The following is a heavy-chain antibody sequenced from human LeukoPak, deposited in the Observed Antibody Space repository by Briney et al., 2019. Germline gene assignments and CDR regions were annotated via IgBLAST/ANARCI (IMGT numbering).Heavy chain of an antibody. J-gene: IGHJ6*02. V-gene: IGHV3-66*01. CDR1: GFSVSTNY. D-gene: IGHD2-2*03. CDR2: LYSGGSM. Sequence: GGSLRLSCVASGFSVSTNYMHWVRQAPGKGLEWVSALYSGGSMFYADSVKGRFTISRDNSQNTLYLQMNSLRAKDTAGFYCAGEKVDILSTPGSRHYYSGMDVWGQGTTVTVS. CDR3: AGEKVDILSTPGSRHYYSGMDV.